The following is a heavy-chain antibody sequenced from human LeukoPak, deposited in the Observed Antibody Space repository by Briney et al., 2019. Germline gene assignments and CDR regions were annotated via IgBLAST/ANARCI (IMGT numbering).Heavy chain of an antibody. J-gene: IGHJ4*02. V-gene: IGHV5-51*01. Sequence: GESLKISCKGSGYSFTSYWIGWVRQMPGKGLEWMGIIYPGDSDTRYSPSFQGQVTISADKSISTAYLQWSSLEASDAAMYYCVRCSWIQLWSRGAYFDYWGQGTLVTVSS. D-gene: IGHD5-18*01. CDR2: IYPGDSDT. CDR1: GYSFTSYW. CDR3: VRCSWIQLWSRGAYFDY.